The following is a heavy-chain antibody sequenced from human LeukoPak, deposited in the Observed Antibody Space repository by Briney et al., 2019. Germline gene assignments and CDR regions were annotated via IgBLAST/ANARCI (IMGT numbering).Heavy chain of an antibody. Sequence: ASVKVSCKASGYTFTGYYMHWVRQAPGQGLEWMGWINPNSGGTNYAQKFQGRVTMTRDTSISTAYMELRSLRSDDTAVYYCARDFRNSYPYDCYDYWGQGTLVTVSS. D-gene: IGHD2-21*01. CDR3: ARDFRNSYPYDCYDY. J-gene: IGHJ4*02. CDR2: INPNSGGT. V-gene: IGHV1-2*02. CDR1: GYTFTGYY.